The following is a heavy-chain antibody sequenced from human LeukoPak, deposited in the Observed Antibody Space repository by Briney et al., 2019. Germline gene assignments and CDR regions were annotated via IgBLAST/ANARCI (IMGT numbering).Heavy chain of an antibody. Sequence: GGSLRLSCAASGFTFSSYSMNWVRQAPGKGLEWVSYISSSSSTIYYADSVKGRFTIYRDNAKNSLYLQMNSLRAEDTAVYYCARGSGYSSGWYWGQGTLVTVSS. V-gene: IGHV3-48*01. J-gene: IGHJ4*02. CDR3: ARGSGYSSGWY. D-gene: IGHD6-19*01. CDR1: GFTFSSYS. CDR2: ISSSSSTI.